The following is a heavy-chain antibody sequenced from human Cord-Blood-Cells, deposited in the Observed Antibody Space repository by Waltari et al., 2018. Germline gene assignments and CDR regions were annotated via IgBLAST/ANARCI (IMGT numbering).Heavy chain of an antibody. CDR2: INHRGST. J-gene: IGHJ4*02. D-gene: IGHD6-13*01. V-gene: IGHV4-34*01. CDR1: GGSFSGYY. Sequence: QVQLQQWGAGLLKPSETLSLTCAVYGGSFSGYYWSWIRQPPGKGLEWIGEINHRGSTNYNPSLKRRVTISVDTSKNQFSLKLSSVTAADTAVYYCARHKGAAAARPFDYWGQGTLVTVSS. CDR3: ARHKGAAAARPFDY.